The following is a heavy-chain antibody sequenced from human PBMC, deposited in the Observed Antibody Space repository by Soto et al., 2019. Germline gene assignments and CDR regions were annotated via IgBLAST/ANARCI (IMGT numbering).Heavy chain of an antibody. J-gene: IGHJ6*02. CDR3: ARDLIGYCSGGSCYDYYYYGMDV. V-gene: IGHV3-33*01. D-gene: IGHD2-15*01. CDR2: IWYDGSNK. Sequence: QVQLVESGGGVVQPGRSLRLSCAASGFTFSSYGMHWVRQAPGKGLEWVAVIWYDGSNKYYADSVKGRFTISRDNSKNTLYLQMNSLRAEDTAVYYCARDLIGYCSGGSCYDYYYYGMDVWGQGTTVTVSS. CDR1: GFTFSSYG.